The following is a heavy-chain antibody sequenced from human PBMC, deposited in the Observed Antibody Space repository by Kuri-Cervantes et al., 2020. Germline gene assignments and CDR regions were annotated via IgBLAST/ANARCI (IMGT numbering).Heavy chain of an antibody. Sequence: ASVNVSCKVSGYTLNELSMYWVRQAPGKGLEWMGGFNPEDGETIYAQNFQGRVTMTTDTSTSKAYMELRSLRSDDTAVYYCASDYGGANPKDGFDPWGQGTLVTVSS. CDR1: GYTLNELS. D-gene: IGHD4-23*01. V-gene: IGHV1-24*01. CDR3: ASDYGGANPKDGFDP. J-gene: IGHJ5*02. CDR2: FNPEDGET.